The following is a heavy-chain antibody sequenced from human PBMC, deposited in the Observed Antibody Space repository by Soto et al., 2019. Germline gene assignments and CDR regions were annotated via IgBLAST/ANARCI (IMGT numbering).Heavy chain of an antibody. D-gene: IGHD3-22*01. CDR2: IYYSGST. CDR1: GGSISSYY. CDR3: ARGALDYYDSSGYYYTSNTPPCPFDY. Sequence: SESLSLTCTVSGGSISSYYWSWIRQPPGKGLEWIGYIYYSGSTNYNPSLKSRVTISVDTSKNQFSLKLSSVTAADTAVYYCARGALDYYDSSGYYYTSNTPPCPFDYRGQGTLVTVSS. V-gene: IGHV4-59*01. J-gene: IGHJ4*02.